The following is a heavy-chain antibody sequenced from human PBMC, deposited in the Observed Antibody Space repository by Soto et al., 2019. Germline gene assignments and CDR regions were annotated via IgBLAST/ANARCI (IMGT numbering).Heavy chain of an antibody. J-gene: IGHJ5*02. CDR2: ISGSGGST. Sequence: GGSLRLSCAASGFTFSSYAMSWVRQAPGKGLEWVSAISGSGGSTYYADSVKGRFTISRDKSKNTLYLQMNSLRAEDTAVYYCAKDGGIAVAGNGFDPWGQGTLVTVSS. CDR1: GFTFSSYA. V-gene: IGHV3-23*01. CDR3: AKDGGIAVAGNGFDP. D-gene: IGHD6-19*01.